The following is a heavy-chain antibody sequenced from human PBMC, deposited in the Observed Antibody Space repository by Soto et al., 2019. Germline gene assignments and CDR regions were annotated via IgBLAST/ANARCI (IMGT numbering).Heavy chain of an antibody. CDR1: GFTFGDYA. J-gene: IGHJ3*02. CDR2: IRSKAYGGTT. D-gene: IGHD3-22*01. Sequence: PGGSLRLSCTASGFTFGDYAMSWFRQAPGKGLEWVGFIRSKAYGGTTEYAASVKGRFTISRDDSKSIAYLQMNSLKTEDTAVYYCTRAVDTITMIVVVITTPAFDIWGQGTMVTVSS. CDR3: TRAVDTITMIVVVITTPAFDI. V-gene: IGHV3-49*03.